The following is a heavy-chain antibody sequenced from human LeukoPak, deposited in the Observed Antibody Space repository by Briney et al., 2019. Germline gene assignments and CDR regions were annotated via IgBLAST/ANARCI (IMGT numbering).Heavy chain of an antibody. J-gene: IGHJ4*02. CDR1: GFTFSSYW. Sequence: GGSLRLSCAASGFTFSSYWMSWVRQAPGKGLEWVANIKQDGSEKYYVDSVKGRFTISRDNAKNSLYLQMSSLRAEDTAVYYCARDPLKWLRSEYYFDYWGQGTLVTVSS. V-gene: IGHV3-7*01. D-gene: IGHD5-12*01. CDR3: ARDPLKWLRSEYYFDY. CDR2: IKQDGSEK.